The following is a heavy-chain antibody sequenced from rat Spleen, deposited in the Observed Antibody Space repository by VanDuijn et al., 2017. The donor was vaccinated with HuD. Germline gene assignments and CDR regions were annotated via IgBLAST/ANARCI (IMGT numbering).Heavy chain of an antibody. D-gene: IGHD1-10*01. J-gene: IGHJ2*01. Sequence: EVQLVESGGGLVQPGRSLKLSCVASGFTFNNYWMTWNRQAPGKGLEWVASISIGGGNTYYRDSVKVRFSISRDDAKSTIYLQMDSLRSEDTATYYCARHGITTPYFDYWGQGVMVTVSS. CDR2: ISIGGGNT. CDR3: ARHGITTPYFDY. CDR1: GFTFNNYW. V-gene: IGHV5-31*01.